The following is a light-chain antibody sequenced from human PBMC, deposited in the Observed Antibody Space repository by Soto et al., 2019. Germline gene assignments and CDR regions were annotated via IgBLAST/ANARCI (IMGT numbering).Light chain of an antibody. CDR3: AAWDDSLLGVV. CDR1: NSNIGSNT. CDR2: SNN. Sequence: QSVLTQPPSASGTPGQRVTISCSGRNSNIGSNTVNWYQQLPGTAPKLLIYSNNQRPSGVPDRFSGSKSGTSASLAISGLQSEDEADYYCAAWDDSLLGVVFGGGTKLTVL. V-gene: IGLV1-44*01. J-gene: IGLJ2*01.